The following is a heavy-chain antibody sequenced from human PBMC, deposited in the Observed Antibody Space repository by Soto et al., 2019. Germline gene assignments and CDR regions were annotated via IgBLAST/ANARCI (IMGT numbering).Heavy chain of an antibody. J-gene: IGHJ6*03. V-gene: IGHV1-2*04. Sequence: ASVKVSCKSSGGSFNVYYLLWVRQAPGQGLEWMGWINPNSGVTKYAQKFQGWVTMTRDTSIRTVYMELSRLRSDDTAVYYCARESGGATATLDYYYFYLDIWGKGTTVTVSS. CDR3: ARESGGATATLDYYYFYLDI. CDR2: INPNSGVT. D-gene: IGHD5-12*01. CDR1: GGSFNVYY.